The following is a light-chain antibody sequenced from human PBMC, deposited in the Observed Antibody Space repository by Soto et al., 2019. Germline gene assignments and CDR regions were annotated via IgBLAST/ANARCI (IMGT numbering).Light chain of an antibody. J-gene: IGKJ1*01. Sequence: EIVMTQSPATRSVSPGGRATRCCMASQSVSSNLAWYQQKPGQAPRLLIYGASTRATGIPARFSGSGSGTDFTLTISRLEPEDFALYYCHQRKSWPRTFGQGTKVDIK. CDR2: GAS. V-gene: IGKV3-15*01. CDR3: HQRKSWPRT. CDR1: QSVSSN.